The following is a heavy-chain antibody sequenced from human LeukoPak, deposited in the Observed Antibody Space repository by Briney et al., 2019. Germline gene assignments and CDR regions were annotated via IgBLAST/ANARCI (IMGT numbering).Heavy chain of an antibody. V-gene: IGHV3-49*04. CDR1: GFTFGDYA. J-gene: IGHJ5*02. Sequence: PGRSLRLSCTASGFTFGDYAMSWVRQAPGKGLEWVGFIRSKAYGGTTEYAASVKGRFTISRDDSKSIAYLQMNSLKTEDTAVYYCTRDGPPRYSSSWYDVCLDPWGQGTLVTVSS. CDR2: IRSKAYGGTT. D-gene: IGHD6-13*01. CDR3: TRDGPPRYSSSWYDVCLDP.